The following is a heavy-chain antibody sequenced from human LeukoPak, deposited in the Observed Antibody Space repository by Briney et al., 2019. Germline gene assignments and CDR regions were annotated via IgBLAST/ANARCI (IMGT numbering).Heavy chain of an antibody. Sequence: PGGSLRLSCAAPGFTFSSYAMHWVRQAPGKGLEWVAVISYDGSNKYYADSVKGRFTISRDNSKNTLYLQMNSLRAEDTAVYYCARDDSDIVVGVAANDAFDIWGQGTMVTVSS. CDR1: GFTFSSYA. CDR2: ISYDGSNK. D-gene: IGHD2-15*01. CDR3: ARDDSDIVVGVAANDAFDI. V-gene: IGHV3-30-3*01. J-gene: IGHJ3*02.